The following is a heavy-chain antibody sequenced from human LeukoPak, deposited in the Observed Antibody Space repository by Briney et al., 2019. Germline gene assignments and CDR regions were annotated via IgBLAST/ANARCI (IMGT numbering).Heavy chain of an antibody. CDR1: GGSISSGSYY. CDR2: IYTSGST. D-gene: IGHD3-10*01. CDR3: ARDYYGSGSYAYYYYYMDV. V-gene: IGHV4-61*02. Sequence: SETLTLTCTVSGGSISSGSYYWSRIRQPAGKGLEWISRIYTSGSTNYNPSLKRRVTISVDTSKNQFSLKLSPVTAADTAVYYYARDYYGSGSYAYYYYYMDVWGKGTTVTVSS. J-gene: IGHJ6*03.